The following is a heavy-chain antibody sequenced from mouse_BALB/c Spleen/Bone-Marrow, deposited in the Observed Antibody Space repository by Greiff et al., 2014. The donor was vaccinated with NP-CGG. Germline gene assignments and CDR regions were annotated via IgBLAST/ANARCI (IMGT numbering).Heavy chain of an antibody. J-gene: IGHJ4*01. Sequence: LVESGAELVRPGTSVKVSCKASGYAFTNYLIEWVKQRPGQGLEWIGVINPGSGGTNYNEKFKGKATLTADKSSSTAYMQLSSLTSDDSAVYFCARRDHAMDYWGQGTSVTVSS. D-gene: IGHD3-3*01. CDR1: GYAFTNYL. CDR3: ARRDHAMDY. CDR2: INPGSGGT. V-gene: IGHV1-54*03.